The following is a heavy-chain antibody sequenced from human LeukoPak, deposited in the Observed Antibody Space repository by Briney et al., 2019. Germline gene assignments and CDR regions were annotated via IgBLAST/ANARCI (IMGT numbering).Heavy chain of an antibody. D-gene: IGHD3-22*01. CDR3: ARALYDSSGYYYGSDY. V-gene: IGHV1-46*01. J-gene: IGHJ4*02. CDR2: INPSGGST. CDR1: GYTFTSYY. Sequence: ASVKVSCKASGYTFTSYYMHWVRQAPGQGLEWMGVINPSGGSTSYAQEFQGRVTMTRDTSTSTVYMELSSLRSEDTAVYYCARALYDSSGYYYGSDYWGQGTLVTVSS.